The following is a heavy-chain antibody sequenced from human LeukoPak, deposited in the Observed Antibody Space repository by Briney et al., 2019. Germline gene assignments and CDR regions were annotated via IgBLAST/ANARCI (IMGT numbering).Heavy chain of an antibody. CDR3: AKDIGPRYCSGGSCYWDNDAFDI. Sequence: PGGSLRLSCAASGFTFDDYAMHWVRQAPGKGLEWVSLISWDGGRTYYADSVKGRFTISRDNSKNSLYLQMNSLRAEDTALYYCAKDIGPRYCSGGSCYWDNDAFDIWGQGTMVTVSS. CDR1: GFTFDDYA. J-gene: IGHJ3*02. V-gene: IGHV3-43D*03. CDR2: ISWDGGRT. D-gene: IGHD2-15*01.